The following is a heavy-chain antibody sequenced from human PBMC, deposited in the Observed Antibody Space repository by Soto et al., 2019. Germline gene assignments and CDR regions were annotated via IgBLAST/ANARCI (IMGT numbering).Heavy chain of an antibody. J-gene: IGHJ4*02. D-gene: IGHD1-1*01. CDR2: ISYDGSNK. Sequence: GGSLRLSCAASGFTFSSYAMHWVRQAPGKGLEWVAVISYDGSNKYYADSVKGRFTISRDNSKNTLYLQMNSLRAEDTAVYYCARDWKVLWGQGTLVTVSS. V-gene: IGHV3-30-3*01. CDR1: GFTFSSYA. CDR3: ARDWKVL.